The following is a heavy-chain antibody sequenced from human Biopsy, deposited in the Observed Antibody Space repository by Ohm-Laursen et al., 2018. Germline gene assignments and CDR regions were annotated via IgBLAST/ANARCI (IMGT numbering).Heavy chain of an antibody. V-gene: IGHV3-23*01. Sequence: SLRLSCAASGFTFSNHAMSWVRQAPGKGPECVSVINGSGGSTYYADPVKGRFTISRDNSRNTLYLQMNSLRADDTAMYYRARDLYDFCGGCPFDPWGQGTLVTVSP. J-gene: IGHJ5*02. CDR2: INGSGGST. CDR1: GFTFSNHA. D-gene: IGHD3-3*01. CDR3: ARDLYDFCGGCPFDP.